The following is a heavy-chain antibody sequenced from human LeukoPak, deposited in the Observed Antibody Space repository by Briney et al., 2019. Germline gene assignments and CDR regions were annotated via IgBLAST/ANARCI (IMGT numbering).Heavy chain of an antibody. CDR3: ARICSNPSCQQDV. Sequence: GGSLRLSCAASGFFASSNYMSWVRRAPGKGLEWVSVINGGDATSYVDSVRGRFTISRDSSKNTVYFQMNSLRPEDTAVYFCARICSNPSCQQDVWGKGTTVTVSS. D-gene: IGHD2-2*01. J-gene: IGHJ6*04. CDR1: GFFASSNY. V-gene: IGHV3-66*02. CDR2: INGGDAT.